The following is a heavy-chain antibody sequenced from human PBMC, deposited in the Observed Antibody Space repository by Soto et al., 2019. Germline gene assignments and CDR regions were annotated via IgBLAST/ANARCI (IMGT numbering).Heavy chain of an antibody. Sequence: ASVKVSCKASGYTFTSYYMHWVRQAPGQGLEWMGIINPSGGSTSYAQKFQGRVTMTRDTSTSTVYMELSSLRSEDTAVYYCARDRQTYYYDSSGRPDAFDIRGQGTMVTVSS. D-gene: IGHD3-22*01. CDR2: INPSGGST. V-gene: IGHV1-46*01. CDR1: GYTFTSYY. CDR3: ARDRQTYYYDSSGRPDAFDI. J-gene: IGHJ3*02.